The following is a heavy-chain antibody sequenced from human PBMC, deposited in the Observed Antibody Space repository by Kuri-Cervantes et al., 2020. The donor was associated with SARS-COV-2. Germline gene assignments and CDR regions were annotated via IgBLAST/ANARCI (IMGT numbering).Heavy chain of an antibody. J-gene: IGHJ4*02. CDR3: AKELLWFGDLHGGYFDY. V-gene: IGHV1-69*06. Sequence: SVKVSCKASGGTFSSYTISRVRQAPGQGLEWMGGIITAFGTANYAQKFQDRVTLIADKSTSTVFMGLSRLSSEDTAVYYCAKELLWFGDLHGGYFDYWGQGTLVTVSS. CDR1: GGTFSSYT. CDR2: IITAFGTA. D-gene: IGHD3-10*01.